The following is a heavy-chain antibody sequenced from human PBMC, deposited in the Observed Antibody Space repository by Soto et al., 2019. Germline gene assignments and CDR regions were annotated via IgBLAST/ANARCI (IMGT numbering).Heavy chain of an antibody. D-gene: IGHD2-8*02. J-gene: IGHJ5*02. V-gene: IGHV2-5*02. Sequence: QITLKESGPTLVKPTQTLTLTCTFSGFSLSTSGVGVGWIRQPPGKTLEWLALIYWDGDKRYSPSLKSRLTITKDTSKNQVVLTMTNMDPVDTATYYCALTGWWGWFDPWGQGTLVTVSS. CDR2: IYWDGDK. CDR1: GFSLSTSGVG. CDR3: ALTGWWGWFDP.